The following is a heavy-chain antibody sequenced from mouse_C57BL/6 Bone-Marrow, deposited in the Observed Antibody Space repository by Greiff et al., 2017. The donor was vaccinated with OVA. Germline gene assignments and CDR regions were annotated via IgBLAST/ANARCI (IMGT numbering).Heavy chain of an antibody. V-gene: IGHV1-54*01. CDR1: GYAFTNYL. CDR3: ARKLRKDY. J-gene: IGHJ2*01. Sequence: VQLQQSGAELVRPGTSVKVSCKASGYAFTNYLIEWVKQRPGQGLEWIGVINPGSGGTNYNEKFKGKATLTADKSSSTAYMQLSSLTSEDSAVYFCARKLRKDYWGQGTTLTVSS. D-gene: IGHD3-2*02. CDR2: INPGSGGT.